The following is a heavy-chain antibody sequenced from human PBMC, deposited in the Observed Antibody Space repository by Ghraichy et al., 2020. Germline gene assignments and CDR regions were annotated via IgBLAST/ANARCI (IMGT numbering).Heavy chain of an antibody. CDR2: IYYAGST. CDR1: GGSIISSTHY. J-gene: IGHJ5*02. CDR3: ARVGYDSSGNVGWFDP. V-gene: IGHV4-39*01. D-gene: IGHD3-22*01. Sequence: SETLSLTCTVSGGSIISSTHYWGWIRQPPGKGLEWIGSIYYAGSTYYNPSLKSRVTISVDTSKNQFSLRLSSVTAADTSIYYCARVGYDSSGNVGWFDPWGQGTQVTVSS.